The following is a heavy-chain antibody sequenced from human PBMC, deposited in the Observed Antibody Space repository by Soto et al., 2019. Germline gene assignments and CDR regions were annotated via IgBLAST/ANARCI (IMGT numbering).Heavy chain of an antibody. Sequence: QLQLQESGPGLVKPSETLSLTCTVSGGSISSSSYYWGWLRQPPGKGLEWIGSFYYSGSTYYNPSLKSRVTISVDTSKNQFSLKLSSVTAADTAVYYCARLYGGSLFDYWGQGTLVTVSS. CDR2: FYYSGST. D-gene: IGHD2-15*01. J-gene: IGHJ4*02. CDR3: ARLYGGSLFDY. V-gene: IGHV4-39*01. CDR1: GGSISSSSYY.